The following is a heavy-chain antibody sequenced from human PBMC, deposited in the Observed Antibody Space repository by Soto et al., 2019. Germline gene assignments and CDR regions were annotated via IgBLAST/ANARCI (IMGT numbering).Heavy chain of an antibody. V-gene: IGHV4-31*03. CDR1: GGSISSGGYY. CDR3: ARVVDRSGYPYYGMDV. J-gene: IGHJ6*01. Sequence: PSETLSLTCTVSGGSISSGGYYWSWIRQHPGKGLEWIGYIYYSGSTYYNPSLKSRVTISVDTSKNQFSLKLSSVTAADTAVYYCARVVDRSGYPYYGMDVWGQGTTVTVSS. D-gene: IGHD6-25*01. CDR2: IYYSGST.